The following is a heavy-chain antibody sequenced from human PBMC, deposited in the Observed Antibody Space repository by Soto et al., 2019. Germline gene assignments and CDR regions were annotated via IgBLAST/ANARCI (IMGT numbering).Heavy chain of an antibody. CDR2: IYYSGST. V-gene: IGHV4-31*03. CDR1: GGSISSGGYY. D-gene: IGHD6-13*01. CDR3: ARARTSIAAAGRVSWFDP. Sequence: LSLTCTVSGGSISSGGYYWSWIRQHPGKGLEWIGYIYYSGSTYYNPSLKSRVTISVDTSKNQFSLKLSSVTAADTAVYYCARARTSIAAAGRVSWFDPWGQGTLVTVSS. J-gene: IGHJ5*02.